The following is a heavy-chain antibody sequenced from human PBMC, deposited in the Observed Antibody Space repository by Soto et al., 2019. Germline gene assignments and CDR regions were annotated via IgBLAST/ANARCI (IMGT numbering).Heavy chain of an antibody. Sequence: QITLKESGPTLVKPTQTLTLTCTFSGLSLSTSGVGVGWIRQPPGKALEWLALIYWDDDKRYSPSLKSRLTITKYTSKNHVVLTTPTMDPVDPATYYCAPPSSRGYSHWGRGTLVTVSS. D-gene: IGHD3-22*01. CDR1: GLSLSTSGVG. CDR3: APPSSRGYSH. V-gene: IGHV2-5*02. CDR2: IYWDDDK. J-gene: IGHJ2*01.